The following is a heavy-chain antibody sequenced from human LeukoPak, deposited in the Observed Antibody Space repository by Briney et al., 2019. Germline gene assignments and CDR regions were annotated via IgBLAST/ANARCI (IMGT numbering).Heavy chain of an antibody. CDR1: GFTFSSYA. J-gene: IGHJ4*02. D-gene: IGHD4-17*01. CDR3: AKAALRGYYFDY. Sequence: AGGSLRLSCAAFGFTFSSYAMSWVRQAPGKGLEWVSAISGSGGSTYYADSVKGRFTISRDNSKNTLYLQMNSLRAEDTAVYYCAKAALRGYYFDYWGQGTLVTVSS. CDR2: ISGSGGST. V-gene: IGHV3-23*01.